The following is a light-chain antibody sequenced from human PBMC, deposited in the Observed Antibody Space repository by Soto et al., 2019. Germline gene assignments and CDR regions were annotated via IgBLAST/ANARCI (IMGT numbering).Light chain of an antibody. J-gene: IGKJ1*01. V-gene: IGKV1-39*01. CDR2: GAS. CDR3: QESYSTLWGT. CDR1: QSINSY. Sequence: DIQMTQSPSSLSASVGDRVTITCRTSQSINSYLNWYQQKPGKAPKLLIYGASSLQSGVPLRFSDSGSGTDFTLTISSLQPEDFATYYCQESYSTLWGTCGQGTKVEIK.